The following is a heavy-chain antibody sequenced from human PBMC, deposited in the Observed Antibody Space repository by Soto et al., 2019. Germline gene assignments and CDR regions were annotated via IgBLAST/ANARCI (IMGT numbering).Heavy chain of an antibody. D-gene: IGHD3-22*01. CDR3: ARGHIYYDSSGYYQFFDY. Sequence: SETLSLTCAVYGGSFSGYYWSWIRQPPGKGLEWIGEINHSGSTNYNPSLKSRVTISVDTSKNQFSRKLSSVTAADTAVYYCARGHIYYDSSGYYQFFDYWGQGTLVTVSS. V-gene: IGHV4-34*01. CDR2: INHSGST. CDR1: GGSFSGYY. J-gene: IGHJ4*02.